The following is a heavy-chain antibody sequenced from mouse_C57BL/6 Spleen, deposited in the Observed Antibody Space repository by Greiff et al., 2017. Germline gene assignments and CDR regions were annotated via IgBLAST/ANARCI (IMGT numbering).Heavy chain of an antibody. V-gene: IGHV1-7*01. Sequence: QVQLQQSGAELAKPGASVKLSCKASGYTFTSYWMHWVKQRPGQGLEWIGYINPSSGYTKYNQKFKDKVTLTADKSSSTAYMQLSSLTYEDSAVYYCARVDGNLYAMDYWGQGTSVTVSS. J-gene: IGHJ4*01. D-gene: IGHD2-1*01. CDR3: ARVDGNLYAMDY. CDR1: GYTFTSYW. CDR2: INPSSGYT.